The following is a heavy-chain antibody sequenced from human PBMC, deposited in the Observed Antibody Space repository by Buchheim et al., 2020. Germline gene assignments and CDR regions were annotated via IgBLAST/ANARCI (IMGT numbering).Heavy chain of an antibody. CDR3: ARAGATTASNFPY. D-gene: IGHD1-26*01. CDR1: GGSISSSNW. V-gene: IGHV4-4*02. CDR2: IYHSGST. Sequence: QVQLQESGPGLVKPSGTLSLTCAVSGGSISSSNWWSWVRQPPGKGLEWIGDIYHSGSTNYNPFLQSRVTISVDKSKNQFSLKLSSVTAADTAVYYCARAGATTASNFPYWGQGTL. J-gene: IGHJ4*02.